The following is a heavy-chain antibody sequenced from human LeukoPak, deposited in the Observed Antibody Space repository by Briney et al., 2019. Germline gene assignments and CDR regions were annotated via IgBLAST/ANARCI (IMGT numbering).Heavy chain of an antibody. CDR3: VRERYYYDDSGYSAPGWFDP. J-gene: IGHJ5*02. CDR1: VYSINSGYY. V-gene: IGHV4-38-2*01. Sequence: SETLSLTCAVSVYSINSGYYWGWIRPPPGKGLEWIGTIYHSGDTYYNPSLKSRVTISVDTSKNQFSLKLSSVTAADTAVYYCVRERYYYDDSGYSAPGWFDPWGQGTLVTVSS. CDR2: IYHSGDT. D-gene: IGHD3-22*01.